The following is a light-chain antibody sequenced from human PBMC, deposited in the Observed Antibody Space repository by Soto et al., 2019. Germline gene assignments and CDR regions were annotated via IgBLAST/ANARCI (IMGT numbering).Light chain of an antibody. CDR3: LLDFRYFWA. Sequence: EIVMTQSPATLSLSPGVRATLSCRASQSVSSYLAWYQQKPGQAPRLLIYDASNRATGIPARFSGSGSGTDFTLTISSLEPDDFATYYCLLDFRYFWAFGQGTKVDIK. CDR1: QSVSSY. J-gene: IGKJ1*01. V-gene: IGKV3-11*01. CDR2: DAS.